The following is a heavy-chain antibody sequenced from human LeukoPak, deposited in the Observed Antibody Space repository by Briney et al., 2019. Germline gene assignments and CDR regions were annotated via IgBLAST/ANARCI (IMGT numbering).Heavy chain of an antibody. CDR1: GFTFSSYA. J-gene: IGHJ4*02. CDR3: ARYRCSSTSCFVDY. D-gene: IGHD2-2*01. CDR2: ISSNGGST. V-gene: IGHV3-64*01. Sequence: GGSLRLSCAASGFTFSSYAMHWVRQAPGKGLEHVSAISSNGGSTYYANSVKGRFTISRDNSKNTLYLQMGSLRAEDMAVYYCARYRCSSTSCFVDYWGQGTLVTVSS.